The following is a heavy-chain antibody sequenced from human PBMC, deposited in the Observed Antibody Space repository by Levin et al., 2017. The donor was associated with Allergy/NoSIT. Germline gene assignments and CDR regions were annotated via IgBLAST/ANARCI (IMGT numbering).Heavy chain of an antibody. J-gene: IGHJ6*02. CDR1: GFTFSSYS. CDR2: ISSSSSYI. Sequence: GGSLRLSCAASGFTFSSYSMNWVRQAPGKGLEWVSSISSSSSYIYYADSVKGRFTISRDNAKNSLYLQMNSLRAEDTAVYYCARDNYSGYSYYYYGMDVWGQGTTVTVSS. V-gene: IGHV3-21*01. D-gene: IGHD5-12*01. CDR3: ARDNYSGYSYYYYGMDV.